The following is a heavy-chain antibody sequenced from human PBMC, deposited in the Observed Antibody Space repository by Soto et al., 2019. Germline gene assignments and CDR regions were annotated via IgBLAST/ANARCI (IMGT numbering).Heavy chain of an antibody. CDR3: AREITIFGVVTLYYFVY. D-gene: IGHD3-3*01. Sequence: SQTLSLTCAISGDSVSSNSAAWNWIRQSPSRGLEWLGRTYYRSKWYNDYAVSVKSRITINPDTSKNQFSLQLNSVTPEDTAVYYCAREITIFGVVTLYYFVYWGQGTLVTVSS. V-gene: IGHV6-1*01. CDR2: TYYRSKWYN. CDR1: GDSVSSNSAA. J-gene: IGHJ4*02.